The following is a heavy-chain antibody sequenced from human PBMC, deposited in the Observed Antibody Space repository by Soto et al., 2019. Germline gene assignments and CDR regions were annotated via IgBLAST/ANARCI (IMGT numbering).Heavy chain of an antibody. D-gene: IGHD5-18*01. J-gene: IGHJ4*02. V-gene: IGHV3-21*01. CDR3: GRGGSDSPMAPGY. CDR2: ISSRSDI. Sequence: GGSLRLSCVGSGFTFSTYSINWVRQAPGKGLEWVSSISSRSDIYYADSVKGRFTIFRDNAKNSVSLQMNSLRAEDTAVFYCGRGGSDSPMAPGYWGQGTLVTVS. CDR1: GFTFSTYS.